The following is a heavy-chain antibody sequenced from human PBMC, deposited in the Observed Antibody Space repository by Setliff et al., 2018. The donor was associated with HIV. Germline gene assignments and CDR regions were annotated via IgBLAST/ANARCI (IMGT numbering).Heavy chain of an antibody. CDR1: GFTFSSYS. V-gene: IGHV3-21*04. Sequence: KPGGSLRLSCAASGFTFSSYSMTWVRQAPGKGLEWVSSISSSSSYIHYADSVKGRFTISRDNAKNSLYLQMNSLRAEDTALYYCAKDIRGGGGAFDIWGQGTMVTVSS. J-gene: IGHJ3*02. CDR2: ISSSSSYI. D-gene: IGHD3-10*01. CDR3: AKDIRGGGGAFDI.